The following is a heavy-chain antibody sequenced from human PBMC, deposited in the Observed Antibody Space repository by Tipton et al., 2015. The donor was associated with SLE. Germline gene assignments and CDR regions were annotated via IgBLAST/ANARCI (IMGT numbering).Heavy chain of an antibody. CDR3: ARLRNIAFLEYNYAFDI. CDR2: IHPGESET. J-gene: IGHJ3*02. Sequence: VQLVQAGAAVKKPGESLKMSCKTSGYSFTNYWIGGVRQMPGQGLEYVGIIHPGESETRDSPSFQGQVTISADKSISTAYLQWVSLKASDTAIYYCARLRNIAFLEYNYAFDIWGQGTMLTVSA. D-gene: IGHD3-3*02. V-gene: IGHV5-51*03. CDR1: GYSFTNYW.